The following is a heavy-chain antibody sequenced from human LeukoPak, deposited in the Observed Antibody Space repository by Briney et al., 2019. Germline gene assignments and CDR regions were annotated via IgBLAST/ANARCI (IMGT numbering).Heavy chain of an antibody. D-gene: IGHD1-26*01. V-gene: IGHV5-51*01. J-gene: IGHJ4*02. CDR3: ARLNSRFGAIDY. CDR1: GYSFTSYW. CDR2: NYPGASDT. Sequence: GEPLKISCKGSGYSFTSYWIGWVRPMPGERLELMGINYPGASDTRYSTSFQGQVTISADKSISTAYLQWRSLQASDTAMYYCARLNSRFGAIDYWGQGTGVIVSS.